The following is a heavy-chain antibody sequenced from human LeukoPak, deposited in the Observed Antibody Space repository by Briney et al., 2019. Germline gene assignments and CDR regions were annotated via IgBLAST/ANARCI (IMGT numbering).Heavy chain of an antibody. CDR3: AKSKDGNIAASFDP. J-gene: IGHJ5*02. D-gene: IGHD6-13*01. V-gene: IGHV3-23*01. CDR2: ISGSGGYT. Sequence: QSGGSLRLSCAASGFTFRSYAMSWVRQAPGKGLEWVTTISGSGGYTLYADSVKGRFTISRDNSKNTLYLQTNSLRAEDTAVYYCAKSKDGNIAASFDPWGQGTLVTVSS. CDR1: GFTFRSYA.